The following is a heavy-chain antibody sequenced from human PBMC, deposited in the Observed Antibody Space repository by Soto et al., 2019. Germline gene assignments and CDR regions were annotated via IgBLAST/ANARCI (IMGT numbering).Heavy chain of an antibody. CDR3: ASPPFHNWNYFPRGGGLGYYYYGMDV. D-gene: IGHD1-7*01. CDR2: INHSGST. J-gene: IGHJ6*02. CDR1: GGPFSGYY. Sequence: SETLSLTCAVYGGPFSGYYWSWIRQPPGKGLEWIGEIGEINHSGSTNYNPSLKSRVTISVDTPKNQFSLKLSSVTAADTAVYYCASPPFHNWNYFPRGGGLGYYYYGMDVWGQGTTVTVSS. V-gene: IGHV4-34*01.